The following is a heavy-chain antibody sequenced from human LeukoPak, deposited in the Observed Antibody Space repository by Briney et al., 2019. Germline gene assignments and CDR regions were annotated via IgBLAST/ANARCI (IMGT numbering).Heavy chain of an antibody. CDR2: FSYSGRT. D-gene: IGHD3-22*01. CDR1: GGSISSGDYY. J-gene: IGHJ5*02. Sequence: SETLSLTCTVSGGSISSGDYYWNWIRQHPGRGLEWIGYFSYSGRTYYNPSLNSRVTISLDTSKNQVSLKLSSVTAADTAVYYCARESWGYYDSSGYYPNWFDPWGRGTLATVSS. CDR3: ARESWGYYDSSGYYPNWFDP. V-gene: IGHV4-31*03.